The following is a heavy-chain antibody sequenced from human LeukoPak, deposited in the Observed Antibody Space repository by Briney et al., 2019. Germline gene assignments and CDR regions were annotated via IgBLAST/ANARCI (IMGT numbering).Heavy chain of an antibody. J-gene: IGHJ3*02. CDR2: IIPIFGTA. CDR1: GGTFSSYA. CDR3: ARGGHTAMVNSDAFDI. Sequence: ASVKVSCKAPGGTFSSYAISWVRQAPGQGLDWMGGIIPIFGTANYAQKFQGRVTITADESTSTAYMELSSLRSEDTAVYYCARGGHTAMVNSDAFDIWGQGTMVTVSS. D-gene: IGHD5-18*01. V-gene: IGHV1-69*13.